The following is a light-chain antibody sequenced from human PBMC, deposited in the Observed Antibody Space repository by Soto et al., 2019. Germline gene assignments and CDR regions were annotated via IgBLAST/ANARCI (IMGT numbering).Light chain of an antibody. CDR2: DAS. Sequence: PMSPSCSPLSGSVGDRVTLPCRASQPISSWLAWYQQKPGKAPKLLIYDASSLESGVPSRFSGSGSGTEFTLTISSLQPDDFATYYCQQYNSYSGTFGQGTKVDI. V-gene: IGKV1-5*01. J-gene: IGKJ1*01. CDR3: QQYNSYSGT. CDR1: QPISSW.